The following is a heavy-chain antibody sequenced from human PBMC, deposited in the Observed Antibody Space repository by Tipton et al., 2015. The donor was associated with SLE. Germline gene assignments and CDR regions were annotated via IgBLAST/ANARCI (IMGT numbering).Heavy chain of an antibody. J-gene: IGHJ5*02. V-gene: IGHV4-34*01. CDR1: GGSFSGYY. Sequence: GLVKPSETLSLTCAVYGGSFSGYYWSWIRQPPGKGLEWIGEINHSGSTNYNPSLKSRVTISVDTSKNQFSLKLSSVTAADTAVYYCARKVGRYFDYGWFDPWGQGTLVTVSS. CDR3: ARKVGRYFDYGWFDP. D-gene: IGHD3-9*01. CDR2: INHSGST.